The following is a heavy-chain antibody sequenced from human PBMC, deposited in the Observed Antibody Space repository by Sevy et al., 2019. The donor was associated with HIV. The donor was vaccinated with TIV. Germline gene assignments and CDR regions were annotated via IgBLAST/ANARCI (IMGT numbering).Heavy chain of an antibody. Sequence: GGSLRLSCAASGLTFSNDNMNWVRQAPGKGLEWVVYINQDGSQKSYVDSVKGRFTISRDNSKNSLFLQMNSLRAEDTAVYYWGRAGPLGDLDHFDRWGQGTLVTVSS. D-gene: IGHD2-21*01. CDR1: GLTFSNDN. J-gene: IGHJ4*02. CDR2: INQDGSQK. V-gene: IGHV3-7*03. CDR3: GRAGPLGDLDHFDR.